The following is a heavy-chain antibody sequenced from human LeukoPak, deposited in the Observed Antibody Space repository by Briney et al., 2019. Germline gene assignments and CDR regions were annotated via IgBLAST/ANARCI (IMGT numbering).Heavy chain of an antibody. Sequence: SGPTLVKPTQTLTLTCAFSGFSLNTSGVGVGWIRQPPGKALEWLALIYWNDDKRYSPSLKSRLTITKDTSKNQVVLTMTNMDPVDTATYYCAHSHYQLLYFDPWGQGTLVTVSS. D-gene: IGHD2-2*02. CDR3: AHSHYQLLYFDP. CDR1: GFSLNTSGVG. V-gene: IGHV2-5*01. CDR2: IYWNDDK. J-gene: IGHJ5*02.